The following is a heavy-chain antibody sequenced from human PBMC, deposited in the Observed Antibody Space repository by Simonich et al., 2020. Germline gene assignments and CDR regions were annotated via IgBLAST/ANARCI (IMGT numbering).Heavy chain of an antibody. CDR3: ARGPRWTGDDAFDI. V-gene: IGHV1-2*02. D-gene: IGHD7-27*01. Sequence: QVQLVQSGAEVKKPGASVKVSCKASGYTFTGYYMHWVRQAPGQGLEWMGWIKPNRGGTNYAQKLQGRVTMTRDTSISTAYMERSRLRSDDTAVYYCARGPRWTGDDAFDIWGQGTMVTVSS. CDR2: IKPNRGGT. J-gene: IGHJ3*02. CDR1: GYTFTGYY.